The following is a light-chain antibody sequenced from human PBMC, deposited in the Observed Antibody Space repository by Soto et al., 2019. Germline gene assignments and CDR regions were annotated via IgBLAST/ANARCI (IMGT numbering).Light chain of an antibody. CDR3: QQYSTYTPRT. V-gene: IGKV1-5*03. CDR1: QSISIW. J-gene: IGKJ1*01. Sequence: DIQKTQSPSTLSASVGDRVTITCRASQSISIWLAWYQQKPGKAPKILIYKASSLESGVPSRFSGSGSGTEFTLTISSLQPDDFATYYCQQYSTYTPRTFGQGTKVEIK. CDR2: KAS.